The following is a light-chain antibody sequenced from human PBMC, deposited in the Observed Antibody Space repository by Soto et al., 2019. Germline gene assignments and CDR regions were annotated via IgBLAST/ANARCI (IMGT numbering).Light chain of an antibody. CDR1: QRVISDY. V-gene: IGKV3-20*01. CDR3: QQYGTSPLT. Sequence: IVLTQSPGTLSLSPGDRATLSCRASQRVISDYLAWYQQKPGQAPRLLIFCASGRATGIPDRFTGSGSGTDFTLTISRLEPEDCAVYYCQQYGTSPLTFGGGTHVDSK. CDR2: CAS. J-gene: IGKJ4*01.